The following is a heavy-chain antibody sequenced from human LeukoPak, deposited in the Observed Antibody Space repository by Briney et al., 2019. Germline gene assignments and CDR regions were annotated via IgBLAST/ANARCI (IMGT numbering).Heavy chain of an antibody. CDR1: GGSFSGYY. V-gene: IGHV4-59*04. CDR3: ARHAYYYDSSGYYYYFDY. CDR2: IYNSGTT. Sequence: PSETLSLTCAVYGGSFSGYYWSWIRQPPGKGLEWIGYIYNSGTTYSNPSLKSRVTMSVDTFKNQFSLKLSSVTAADTAVYYCARHAYYYDSSGYYYYFDYWGQGTLVTVSS. D-gene: IGHD3-22*01. J-gene: IGHJ4*02.